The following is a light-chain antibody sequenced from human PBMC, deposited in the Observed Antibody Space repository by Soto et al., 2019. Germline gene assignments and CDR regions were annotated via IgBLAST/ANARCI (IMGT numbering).Light chain of an antibody. Sequence: QSVLTQPASVSGSPGQSITISCTGSSGDIGSYNRVSWYQQHPGKAPKLIIYEVTDRPSGVSNRFSGSKSGNTASPTISGLQAEDAAEYYCSSYTNINTRACVFGTGTKVTVL. CDR1: SGDIGSYNR. CDR2: EVT. V-gene: IGLV2-14*01. CDR3: SSYTNINTRACV. J-gene: IGLJ1*01.